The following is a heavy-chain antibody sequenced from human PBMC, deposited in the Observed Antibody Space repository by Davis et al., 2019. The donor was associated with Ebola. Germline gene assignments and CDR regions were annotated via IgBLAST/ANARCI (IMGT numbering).Heavy chain of an antibody. CDR1: GFTFSGSA. CDR2: IRSKANSYAT. CDR3: TSGSYYAGGWSDY. Sequence: GESLKISCAASGFTFSGSAMHWVRQASGKGMEWVGRIRSKANSYATAYAASVKGRFTIPRDDSKNTAYLQMNSLKTEDTAVYYCTSGSYYAGGWSDYWGQGTLVTVSS. J-gene: IGHJ4*02. D-gene: IGHD1-26*01. V-gene: IGHV3-73*01.